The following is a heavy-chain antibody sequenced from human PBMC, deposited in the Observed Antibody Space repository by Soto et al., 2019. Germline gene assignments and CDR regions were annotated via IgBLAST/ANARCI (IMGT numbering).Heavy chain of an antibody. V-gene: IGHV4-59*01. Sequence: SETLSLTCTVSSGSISAYYWSWIRQPPGKGLEWIGYIYYTGSTNYNPSLKTRVAISMDTSKNQFSLNLSSVTAADTAVYYCAGPLNMSYFDSWGLGTLVTVSS. CDR2: IYYTGST. D-gene: IGHD3-16*01. CDR1: SGSISAYY. J-gene: IGHJ4*02. CDR3: AGPLNMSYFDS.